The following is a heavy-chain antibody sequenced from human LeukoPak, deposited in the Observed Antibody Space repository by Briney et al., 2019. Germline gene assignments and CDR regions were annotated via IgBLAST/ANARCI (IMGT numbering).Heavy chain of an antibody. CDR3: ARSPQRNYYYYGMDV. CDR2: IYYSGST. CDR1: GGSISSYY. Sequence: PSENLSLTCTVSGGSISSYYWSWIRQPPGKGLEWIGYIYYSGSTNYNPSLKSRVTISVDTSKNQFSLKLSSVTAADTAVYYCARSPQRNYYYYGMDVWGQGTTVTVSS. V-gene: IGHV4-59*08. J-gene: IGHJ6*02.